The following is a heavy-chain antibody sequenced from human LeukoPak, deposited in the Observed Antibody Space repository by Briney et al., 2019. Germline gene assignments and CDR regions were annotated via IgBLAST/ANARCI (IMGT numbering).Heavy chain of an antibody. D-gene: IGHD3-10*01. CDR1: GFNFNDYA. V-gene: IGHV3-48*01. J-gene: IGHJ4*02. CDR3: AKLEDGSGTISGFDY. Sequence: GRSLRLSCAVSGFNFNDYAMHWLRQAPGKGLEWVSYISSSGSTIYYADSVKGRFTISRDNSENTVSLQMNSLRAEDTALYYCAKLEDGSGTISGFDYWGQGTLVTVSS. CDR2: ISSSGSTI.